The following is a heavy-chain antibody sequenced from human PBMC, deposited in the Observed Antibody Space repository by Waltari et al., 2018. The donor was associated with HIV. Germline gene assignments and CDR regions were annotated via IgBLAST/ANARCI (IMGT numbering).Heavy chain of an antibody. D-gene: IGHD3-16*01. J-gene: IGHJ4*02. Sequence: EVKLVESGGGLLQPGRSLRRSCELPGFTFADYAMHWVRQAPGKGLELVSSVSWNSVVIGYADSVKGRFTISRDNAKNSLYLQMNSLRSEDTAFYYCARRAFQGGSLTDWGQGTLVTVSS. CDR3: ARRAFQGGSLTD. V-gene: IGHV3-9*01. CDR1: GFTFADYA. CDR2: VSWNSVVI.